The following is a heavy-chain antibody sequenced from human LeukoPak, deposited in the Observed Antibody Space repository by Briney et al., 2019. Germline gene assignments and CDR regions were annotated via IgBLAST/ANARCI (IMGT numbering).Heavy chain of an antibody. CDR1: GGSISSYY. CDR2: ICYSGST. D-gene: IGHD3-22*01. V-gene: IGHV4-59*08. J-gene: IGHJ3*02. CDR3: ATSLYYYDSSAYAFDI. Sequence: SETLSLTCTVSGGSISSYYWSWIRQPPGKGLEWIGYICYSGSTNYNPSLKSRVTISVDTSKNQFSLKLSSVTAADTAVYYCATSLYYYDSSAYAFDIWGQGTMVTVSS.